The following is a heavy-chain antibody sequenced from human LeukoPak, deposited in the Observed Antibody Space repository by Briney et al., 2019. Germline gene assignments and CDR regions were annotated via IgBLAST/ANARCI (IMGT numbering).Heavy chain of an antibody. V-gene: IGHV3-21*01. J-gene: IGHJ4*02. D-gene: IGHD5-18*01. CDR2: ISSSSSYI. CDR1: GFTFSSYS. Sequence: EAGGSLRLSCAASGFTFSSYSMNWVRQAPGKGLEWVSSISSSSSYIYYADSVKGRFTISRDNAKNSLYLQMNSLRAEDTAVYYCARDRDTAMVGSPADYWGQGTLVTVSS. CDR3: ARDRDTAMVGSPADY.